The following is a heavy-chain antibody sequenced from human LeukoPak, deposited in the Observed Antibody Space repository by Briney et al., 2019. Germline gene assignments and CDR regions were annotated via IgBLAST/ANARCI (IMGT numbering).Heavy chain of an antibody. CDR1: GGSISSSSYC. CDR3: AREGYSYDITPQNYYCYYMDV. CDR2: IYYSGST. Sequence: SETLSLTCTVSGGSISSSSYCWGWIRQPPGKGLEWIGTIYYSGSTYYNPSLKSRVTISVDTSKNQFSLKLSSVTAADTAVYYCAREGYSYDITPQNYYCYYMDVWGKGTTVTVSS. V-gene: IGHV4-39*02. J-gene: IGHJ6*03. D-gene: IGHD5-18*01.